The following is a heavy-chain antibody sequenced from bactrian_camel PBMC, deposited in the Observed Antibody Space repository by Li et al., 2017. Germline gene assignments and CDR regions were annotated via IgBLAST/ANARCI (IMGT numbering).Heavy chain of an antibody. V-gene: IGHV3S40*01. CDR2: ISSGGIST. CDR1: GYTDNRYC. D-gene: IGHD5*01. J-gene: IGHJ4*01. Sequence: VQLVESGGGSVQSGGSLRLSCAASGYTDNRYCMGWFRQVPGKEREGVASISSGGISTYYADSVKGRFTISRDNAQSTVYLQLNSLKTEDMAMYYCAGHTGWALDYWGQGTQVTVS. CDR3: AGHTGWALDY.